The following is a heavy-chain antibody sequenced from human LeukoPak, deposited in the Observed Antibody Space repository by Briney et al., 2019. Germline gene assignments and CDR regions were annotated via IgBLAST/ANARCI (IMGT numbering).Heavy chain of an antibody. D-gene: IGHD4-17*01. J-gene: IGHJ4*02. V-gene: IGHV1-69*05. CDR2: IIPIFGTA. CDR3: ARDGGDDYGDYAYGY. CDR1: GGTFSSYA. Sequence: SVKVSCKASGGTFSSYAISWVRQAPGQGLEWMGGIIPIFGTANYAQKFQGRVTITTDESTSTAYMELSSLRSEDTAVYYCARDGGDDYGDYAYGYWGQGTLVTVSS.